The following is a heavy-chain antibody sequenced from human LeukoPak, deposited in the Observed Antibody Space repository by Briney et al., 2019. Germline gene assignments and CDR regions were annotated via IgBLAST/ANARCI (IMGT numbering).Heavy chain of an antibody. CDR3: ARGGSGSYYYYFYYMDV. Sequence: PGGSLRLSCAASGFTFSSQAIHWVRQAPGKGLEWVAIISYDGSNKYYADSVKGRFTISRDNSKNTLFLQMNSLRAEDTAVYYCARGGSGSYYYYFYYMDVWGKGTTVTVSS. J-gene: IGHJ6*03. CDR2: ISYDGSNK. D-gene: IGHD3-10*01. CDR1: GFTFSSQA. V-gene: IGHV3-30*01.